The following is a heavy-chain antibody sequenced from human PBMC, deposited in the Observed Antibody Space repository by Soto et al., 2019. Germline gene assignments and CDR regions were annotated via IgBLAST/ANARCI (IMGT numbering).Heavy chain of an antibody. CDR1: GFTFSNCG. J-gene: IGHJ4*02. CDR3: AKEVSVGPADYYFDH. CDR2: ISSDGMNK. Sequence: QVQLVESGGGVVQPGGSLRLSCAASGFTFSNCGMHWVRQAPGKGLEWVAVISSDGMNKYHADSVKARFTISRDNSKNAQYLQMNSLRGEDKAVYCGAKEVSVGPADYYFDHWGQGNLVTVSS. V-gene: IGHV3-30*18. D-gene: IGHD2-2*01.